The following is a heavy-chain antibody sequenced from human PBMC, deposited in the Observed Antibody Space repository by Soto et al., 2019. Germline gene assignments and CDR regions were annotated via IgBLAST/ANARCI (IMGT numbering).Heavy chain of an antibody. CDR1: GFTFSNCV. Sequence: PGGSPRLSCETSGFTFSNCVMTWFRQPPGKRLEWVSVITTNGHTAYADSVKGRFTISRDNSKNTAYLQMNSLRAEDTAVYYCAKGLLNGRWYAADWGQGTLVTVSS. D-gene: IGHD6-13*01. V-gene: IGHV3-23*01. CDR3: AKGLLNGRWYAAD. CDR2: ITTNGHT. J-gene: IGHJ4*02.